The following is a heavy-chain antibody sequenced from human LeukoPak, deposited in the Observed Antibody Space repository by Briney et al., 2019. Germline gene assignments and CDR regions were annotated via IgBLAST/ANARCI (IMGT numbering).Heavy chain of an antibody. CDR2: IRGSGGST. CDR1: GFTFDSYA. D-gene: IGHD6-13*01. J-gene: IGHJ3*02. Sequence: GGSLRLSCAASGFTFDSYAMSWVRQAPGKGLEWVSTIRGSGGSTDFADSVKGRFTISRDNSKNTLYLQMNSLRAEDTAIYYYAKGKQQLRDAFDIWGQGTMVTVSS. V-gene: IGHV3-23*01. CDR3: AKGKQQLRDAFDI.